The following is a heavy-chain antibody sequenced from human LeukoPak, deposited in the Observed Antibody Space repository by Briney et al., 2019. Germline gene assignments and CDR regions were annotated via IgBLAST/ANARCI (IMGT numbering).Heavy chain of an antibody. D-gene: IGHD2-2*02. J-gene: IGHJ4*02. CDR3: AREPIPNYFDY. CDR1: GGSFSGYY. Sequence: SETLSITCAVYGGSFSGYYWSWIRQPPGKGLEWIGEINHSGSTNYNPSLKSRVTISVDTSKNQFSLKLSSVTAADTAVYYCAREPIPNYFDYWGQGTLVTVSS. V-gene: IGHV4-34*01. CDR2: INHSGST.